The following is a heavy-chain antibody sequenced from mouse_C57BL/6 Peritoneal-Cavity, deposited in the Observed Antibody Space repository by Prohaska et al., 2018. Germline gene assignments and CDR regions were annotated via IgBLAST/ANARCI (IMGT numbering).Heavy chain of an antibody. CDR1: GFNIKDYY. CDR2: IDPEDGDN. V-gene: IGHV14-1*01. CDR3: TTLSSLEYFDV. Sequence: EVQLQQSGAELVRPGASVKLSCTASGFNIKDYYMHWVKQRPEQSLDWIGRIDPEDGDNEYVPKLQGKATMAADTYSNTAYLQLSSLTSEDTAVYYCTTLSSLEYFDVWGTGTTVTVSS. D-gene: IGHD4-1*01. J-gene: IGHJ1*03.